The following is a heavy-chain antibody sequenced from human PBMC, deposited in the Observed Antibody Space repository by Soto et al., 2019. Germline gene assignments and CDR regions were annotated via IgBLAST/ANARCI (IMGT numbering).Heavy chain of an antibody. CDR2: ISGSDGRT. CDR3: AKCYGTSSLAFYFYAMDV. V-gene: IGHV3-23*01. CDR1: GFTFSTYV. D-gene: IGHD6-6*01. Sequence: GGSLRLSCAVSGFTFSTYVMSWVRQAPGKGLEWVSGISGSDGRTYYADSVKGRFTISRDNSNHTLYLQMNSLRVDDTARYYCAKCYGTSSLAFYFYAMDVWGQGTTVTVSS. J-gene: IGHJ6*02.